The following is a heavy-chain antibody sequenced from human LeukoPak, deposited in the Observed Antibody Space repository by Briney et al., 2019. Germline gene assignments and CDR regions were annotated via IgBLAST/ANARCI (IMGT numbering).Heavy chain of an antibody. CDR1: GYSIYSAYY. J-gene: IGHJ3*01. Sequence: PSETLSLTCAVSGYSIYSAYYWAWIRQPPGKGLEWIGTIYYSGSTHDNPSLKSRVTISVDTSKTQFSLKLSSVTAADTAVYFCARHTSDGDFAFDLWGQGTMVTVSS. CDR2: IYYSGST. D-gene: IGHD4-17*01. CDR3: ARHTSDGDFAFDL. V-gene: IGHV4-38-2*01.